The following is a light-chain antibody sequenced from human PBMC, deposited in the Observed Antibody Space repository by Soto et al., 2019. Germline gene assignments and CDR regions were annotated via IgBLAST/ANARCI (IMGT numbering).Light chain of an antibody. CDR2: DAS. CDR3: QQRSNWPPGLT. J-gene: IGKJ4*01. Sequence: IVMTQSPATLSVSPGERATLSCRASQAISDNLAWYQHKPGQPPRLLIYDASTRATGIPARFSGGGSGTEFTLTISSLQSEDFAVYYCQQRSNWPPGLTFGGGTKVEIK. V-gene: IGKV3-15*01. CDR1: QAISDN.